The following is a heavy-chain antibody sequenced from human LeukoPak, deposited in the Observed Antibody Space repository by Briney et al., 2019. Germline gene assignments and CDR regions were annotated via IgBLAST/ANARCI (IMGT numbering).Heavy chain of an antibody. J-gene: IGHJ5*02. CDR2: MSTSGNS. V-gene: IGHV4-4*07. CDR1: GGSISGYY. CDR3: ARGGVNYKIAGP. D-gene: IGHD3-10*01. Sequence: PSETLSLTCTVSGGSISGYYWSWIRQPAGKGLEWIGRMSTSGNSNYIPSLVSRVTMSVDTSKNQFSLKLSSVTAADTAVYYCARGGVNYKIAGPWGQGALVTVSS.